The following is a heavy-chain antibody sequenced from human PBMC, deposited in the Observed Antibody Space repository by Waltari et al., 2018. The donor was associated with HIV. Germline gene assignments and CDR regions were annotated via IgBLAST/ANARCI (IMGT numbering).Heavy chain of an antibody. D-gene: IGHD3-10*01. CDR3: ASARETMGVDFDS. Sequence: QVQLVQSGAEVKKLGSSVKVSCKASGGAFVSHTFNWVRQAPGQGLEWMGRAIPMFGTANYARKFQGRVTITADKSTTTAYMELNGLRIDDTAVYYCASARETMGVDFDSWGQGTLVTVS. CDR2: AIPMFGTA. CDR1: GGAFVSHT. J-gene: IGHJ5*01. V-gene: IGHV1-69*08.